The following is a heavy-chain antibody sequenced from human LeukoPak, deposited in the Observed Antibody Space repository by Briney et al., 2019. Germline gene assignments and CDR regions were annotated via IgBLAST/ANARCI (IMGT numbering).Heavy chain of an antibody. CDR2: ISGGGTST. CDR1: GLTFSSFA. Sequence: GGTLRLSCAASGLTFSSFAMSWVRQAPGKGLEWVSAISGGGTSTYYADSVKGRFTISRDNSRNTLYLQMNSLRSEDTDIFYCAKDRDDYVWGSYLGAFDIWGQGTMVTVSS. V-gene: IGHV3-23*01. CDR3: AKDRDDYVWGSYLGAFDI. D-gene: IGHD3-16*01. J-gene: IGHJ3*02.